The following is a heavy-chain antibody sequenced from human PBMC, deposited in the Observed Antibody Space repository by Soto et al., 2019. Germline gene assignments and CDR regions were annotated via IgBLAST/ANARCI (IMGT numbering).Heavy chain of an antibody. CDR2: IYFTGTT. V-gene: IGHV4-30-4*01. Sequence: SETLSLTCTVSNGSISNGDYYWIWVRRSPGKGLESIGYIYFTGTTYYNPSLQSRLSISVDRSKNQMSLRLTSVTAADTAVYYCARLYWSYYASSGYLDQWGHGTLVTVSS. J-gene: IGHJ4*01. D-gene: IGHD3-22*01. CDR3: ARLYWSYYASSGYLDQ. CDR1: NGSISNGDYY.